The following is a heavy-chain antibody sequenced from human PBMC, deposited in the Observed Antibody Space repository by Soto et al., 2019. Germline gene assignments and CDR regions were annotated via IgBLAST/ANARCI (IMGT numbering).Heavy chain of an antibody. CDR1: GYNFTAYY. J-gene: IGHJ6*02. CDR3: AGNMDYYYGRGSGNGHGV. Sequence: QVQLVQSGAEVKEPGDSVRVSCEASGYNFTAYYIHWVRQAPGQGLEWMGWINPKFGDTTYAQDLQGRVSMTRDMSISTVYMELSRLTSDDAAIYYCAGNMDYYYGRGSGNGHGVWGQGTTVTVCS. CDR2: INPKFGDT. D-gene: IGHD3-10*02. V-gene: IGHV1-2*02.